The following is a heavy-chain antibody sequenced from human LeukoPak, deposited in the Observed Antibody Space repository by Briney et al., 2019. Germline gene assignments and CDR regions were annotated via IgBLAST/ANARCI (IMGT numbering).Heavy chain of an antibody. V-gene: IGHV3-53*01. J-gene: IGHJ5*02. Sequence: GGSLRLSCAASGFTFSSYWMSWVRQAPGKGLEWVSVIYSGGSTYYADSVKGRFTISRDNSKNTLYLQMNSLRAEDTAVYYCAKNYVLGAEYFGLWSGYYVDWFDPWGQGTLVTVSS. D-gene: IGHD3-3*01. CDR3: AKNYVLGAEYFGLWSGYYVDWFDP. CDR1: GFTFSSYW. CDR2: IYSGGST.